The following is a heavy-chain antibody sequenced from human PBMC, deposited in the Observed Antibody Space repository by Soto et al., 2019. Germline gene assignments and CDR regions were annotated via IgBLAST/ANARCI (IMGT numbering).Heavy chain of an antibody. J-gene: IGHJ6*02. CDR3: VRMGQWRVPGDFYYGMDV. CDR1: GLTVSSNY. CDR2: TYTGGET. V-gene: IGHV3-53*01. Sequence: GGSLRLSCAASGLTVSSNYMNWVRQAPGQGLEWVSLTYTGGETTYADSVKGRFTVSRDNSKNTLYLQMSSLRTEDTAVYYCVRMGQWRVPGDFYYGMDVWGQGTSVTVSS. D-gene: IGHD6-19*01.